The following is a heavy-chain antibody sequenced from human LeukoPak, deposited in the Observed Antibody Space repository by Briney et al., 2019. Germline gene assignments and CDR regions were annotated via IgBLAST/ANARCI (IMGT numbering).Heavy chain of an antibody. CDR2: ISSSSSYI. CDR1: GFTFSIYS. CDR3: AELGITMIGGV. D-gene: IGHD3-10*02. V-gene: IGHV3-21*01. J-gene: IGHJ6*04. Sequence: GGSLRLSCAAPGFTFSIYSMNWVRPTPGKGLEWVSSISSSSSYIFYADSVKGRFTMSRDNAKKSLFLQMNSLRAEDTAVYYCAELGITMIGGVWGKGTTVTISS.